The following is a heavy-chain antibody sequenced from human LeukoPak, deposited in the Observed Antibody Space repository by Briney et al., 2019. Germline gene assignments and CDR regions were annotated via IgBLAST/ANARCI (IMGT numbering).Heavy chain of an antibody. J-gene: IGHJ3*02. CDR1: GFTFSSYW. D-gene: IGHD3-10*01. CDR3: ATELSVRGVSAFDI. Sequence: GGSLRLSCAASGFTFSSYWMSWVRQAPGKGLEWVANIKEGGSEKYYVDSVKGRFTIPRDNAKTSLYLQMNSLRVEDTAVYYCATELSVRGVSAFDIWGQGTMVTVSS. CDR2: IKEGGSEK. V-gene: IGHV3-7*01.